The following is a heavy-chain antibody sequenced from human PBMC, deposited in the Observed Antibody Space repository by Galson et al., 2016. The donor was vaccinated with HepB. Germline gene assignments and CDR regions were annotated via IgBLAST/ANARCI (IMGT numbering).Heavy chain of an antibody. CDR2: ISYDGSNK. CDR1: GFTFSSYG. V-gene: IGHV3-30*18. J-gene: IGHJ6*02. CDR3: AKGPTSYFYGMDV. Sequence: SLRLSCAASGFTFSSYGMHWVRQAPGKGLEWVAVISYDGSNKYYADSVKGRFTISRDNSKNTLYLQMNSLRADDMAVYYCAKGPTSYFYGMDVWGQGTTVTVSS.